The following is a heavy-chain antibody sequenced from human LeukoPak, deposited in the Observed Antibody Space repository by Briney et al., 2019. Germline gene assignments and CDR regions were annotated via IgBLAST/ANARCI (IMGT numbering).Heavy chain of an antibody. CDR1: GYTFSTYG. V-gene: IGHV5-51*01. Sequence: KVSCKASGYTFSTYGIGWVRQTPGKGLEWMGIIYPSDSDTRYSPSFKGQVTISADKSISTAYLQWTTLEASDTAIYYCARRTLGATYDYWGQGTLVTVSS. J-gene: IGHJ4*02. D-gene: IGHD1-26*01. CDR3: ARRTLGATYDY. CDR2: IYPSDSDT.